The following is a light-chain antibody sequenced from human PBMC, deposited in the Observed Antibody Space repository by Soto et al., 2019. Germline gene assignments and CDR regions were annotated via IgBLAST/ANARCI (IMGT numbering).Light chain of an antibody. CDR2: DTR. J-gene: IGLJ3*02. V-gene: IGLV7-46*01. Sequence: QAVVTQEPSLTVSPGGTVTLTCGSSTGPVTSGHFPYWFQQKTGQAPRTLIHDTRNKHSWTPARLSGALLGGKAALTLSGGQREDEGEYYWLLYCRGDGWVFGGGTKLTVL. CDR1: TGPVTSGHF. CDR3: LLYCRGDGWV.